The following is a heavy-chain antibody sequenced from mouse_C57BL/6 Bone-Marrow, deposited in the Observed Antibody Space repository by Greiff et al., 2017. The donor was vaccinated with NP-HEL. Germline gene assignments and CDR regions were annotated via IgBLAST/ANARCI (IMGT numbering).Heavy chain of an antibody. CDR1: GFTFSDFY. J-gene: IGHJ1*03. CDR2: SRNKANDYTT. Sequence: EVKLVESGGGLVQSGRSLRLSCATSGFTFSDFYMEWVRQAPGKGLEWIAASRNKANDYTTEYSASVKGRFIVSRDTSQSILYLLMNALRAEDTAIYYCARDGGYYGSSYDWYFDVWGTGTTVTVSS. V-gene: IGHV7-1*01. CDR3: ARDGGYYGSSYDWYFDV. D-gene: IGHD1-1*01.